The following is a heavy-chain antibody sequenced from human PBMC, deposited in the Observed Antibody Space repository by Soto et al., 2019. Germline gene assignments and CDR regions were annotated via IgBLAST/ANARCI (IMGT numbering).Heavy chain of an antibody. J-gene: IGHJ4*02. Sequence: EVQLLESGGGLLQPGGSLRLSCIASGFSFSNYAMIWVRQAPGKGPEWVSSIEISGRATYNADAVKGRFTISRDDSKNAVYLQMNSLRGEDPAVYFCAEGDGGYFDHWGQGSLVTVSS. D-gene: IGHD3-16*01. CDR3: AEGDGGYFDH. V-gene: IGHV3-23*05. CDR2: IEISGRAT. CDR1: GFSFSNYA.